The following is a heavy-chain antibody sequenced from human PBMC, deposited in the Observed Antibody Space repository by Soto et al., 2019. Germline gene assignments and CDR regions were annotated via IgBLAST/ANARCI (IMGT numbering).Heavy chain of an antibody. CDR3: ARDVGYCSSTSCQNWFDP. D-gene: IGHD2-2*01. CDR2: IYYSGST. J-gene: IGHJ5*02. Sequence: SETLSLTCTVSGGSISSYYWSWIRQPPGKGLEWIGYIYYSGSTNYNPSLKSRVTISVDTSKNQFSLKLSSVTAADTAVYYCARDVGYCSSTSCQNWFDPWGQGTLVTVSS. CDR1: GGSISSYY. V-gene: IGHV4-59*01.